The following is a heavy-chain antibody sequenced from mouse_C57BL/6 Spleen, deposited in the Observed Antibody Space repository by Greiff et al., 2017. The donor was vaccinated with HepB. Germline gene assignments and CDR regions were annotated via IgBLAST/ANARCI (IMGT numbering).Heavy chain of an antibody. CDR3: ERHEEDYYGSSPLYFDV. J-gene: IGHJ1*03. D-gene: IGHD1-1*01. CDR2: FYPGSGSI. V-gene: IGHV1-62-2*01. CDR1: GYTFTEYT. Sequence: VQLQQSGAELVKPGASVKLSCKASGYTFTEYTIHWVKQRSGQGLEWIGWFYPGSGSIKYNEKFKDKATLTEDKSSSPVYMELSRLTYEESAVYFCERHEEDYYGSSPLYFDVWGTGTTVTVSS.